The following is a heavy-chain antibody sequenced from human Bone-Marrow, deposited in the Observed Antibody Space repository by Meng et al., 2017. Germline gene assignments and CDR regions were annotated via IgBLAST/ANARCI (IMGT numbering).Heavy chain of an antibody. V-gene: IGHV4-34*01. D-gene: IGHD1-7*01. CDR3: ARGVVRNWNYLP. CDR2: INHSGST. J-gene: IGHJ5*02. Sequence: VQLQQWGAGLWKPSETLSLTCAVYGGSFSGYYWSWIRQPPGKGLEWIGEINHSGSTNYNPSLKSRVTISVDTSKNQFSLKLSSVTAADTAVYYCARGVVRNWNYLPWCQGTLVTVSS. CDR1: GGSFSGYY.